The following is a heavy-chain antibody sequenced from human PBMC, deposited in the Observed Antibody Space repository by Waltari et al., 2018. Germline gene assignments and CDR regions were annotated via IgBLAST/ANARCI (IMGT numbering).Heavy chain of an antibody. CDR3: ARSLSEDDFWSGFIDY. D-gene: IGHD3-3*01. V-gene: IGHV1-8*01. CDR1: GYTFTSYD. CDR2: MNPNSGNT. Sequence: QVQLVQSGAEVKKPGASVKVSCKASGYTFTSYDINWVRQATGQGLEWMGWMNPNSGNTGYAQKFQGRVTMTRNTSISTAYMELSSLRSEDTAVYYCARSLSEDDFWSGFIDYWGQGTLVTVSS. J-gene: IGHJ4*02.